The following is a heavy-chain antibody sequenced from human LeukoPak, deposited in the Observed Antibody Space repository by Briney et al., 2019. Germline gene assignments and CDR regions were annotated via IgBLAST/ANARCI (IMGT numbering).Heavy chain of an antibody. CDR3: ARGADWYDY. J-gene: IGHJ4*02. D-gene: IGHD3-9*01. CDR1: GFTFSNAW. Sequence: GGSLRLSCAASGFTFSNAWMSWVRQAPGKGLEWVANIKRDGSQKYNVDSVKGRFTISRDNAKNSLYLQMNSLRAEDTAVYYCARGADWYDYWGQGTLVTVSS. V-gene: IGHV3-7*03. CDR2: IKRDGSQK.